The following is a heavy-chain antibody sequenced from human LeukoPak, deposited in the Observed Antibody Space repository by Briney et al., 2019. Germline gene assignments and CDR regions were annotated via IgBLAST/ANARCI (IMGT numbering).Heavy chain of an antibody. CDR3: ARGHSTSSPYFCNGMDV. CDR2: INHSGST. D-gene: IGHD6-6*01. Sequence: KPSETLSLTCAVYGGSFSGYYWSWIRQPPGKGLEWIGEINHSGSTNYNPSLKSRVTISVDTSKNQFSLNLSSVTAADTAVYFCARGHSTSSPYFCNGMDVWGQGTTVTVSS. J-gene: IGHJ6*01. V-gene: IGHV4-34*01. CDR1: GGSFSGYY.